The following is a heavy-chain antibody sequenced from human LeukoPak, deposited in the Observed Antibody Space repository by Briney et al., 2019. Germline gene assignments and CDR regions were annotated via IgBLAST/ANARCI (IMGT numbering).Heavy chain of an antibody. V-gene: IGHV3-7*01. CDR2: VKQDGSQQ. Sequence: GGSLRLSCATSGFTFTRYWMAWIRQAPGKGLEWVANVKQDGSQQYYLDSVEGRFTISRDNAKNSLYLQMNNVRAEDTAVYYCSNGIYSSSFWRQGTLVTVSS. CDR1: GFTFTRYW. D-gene: IGHD6-6*01. J-gene: IGHJ4*02. CDR3: SNGIYSSSF.